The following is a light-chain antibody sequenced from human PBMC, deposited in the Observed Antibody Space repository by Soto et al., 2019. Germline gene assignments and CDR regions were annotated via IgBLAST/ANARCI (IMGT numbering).Light chain of an antibody. CDR2: AAD. V-gene: IGKV1-9*01. CDR1: QDIGTY. J-gene: IGKJ3*01. CDR3: QKLNGDTPFN. Sequence: IQLTQSPSSLSASVGDRVTITCRASQDIGTYLGWYQQMPGKAPKLLISAADTLQPAVPSRFSGSGSGTHFTLTISSLQPEDVATYYCQKLNGDTPFNFGPGTTVEIK.